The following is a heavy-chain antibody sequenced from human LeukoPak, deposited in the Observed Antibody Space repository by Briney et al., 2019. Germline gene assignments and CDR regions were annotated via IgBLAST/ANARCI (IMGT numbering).Heavy chain of an antibody. J-gene: IGHJ4*02. CDR3: ARGIYGDSVAFDY. CDR2: IESDERRT. V-gene: IGHV3-74*01. Sequence: GGSLRLSCAASGFTFSSYNMHWVRQPPGRGLVWVSRIESDERRTKYADSVAGRFTISRDHAKNTVYLQMNSLTDEDTAVYYCARGIYGDSVAFDYWGQGALVTVSS. CDR1: GFTFSSYN. D-gene: IGHD4-17*01.